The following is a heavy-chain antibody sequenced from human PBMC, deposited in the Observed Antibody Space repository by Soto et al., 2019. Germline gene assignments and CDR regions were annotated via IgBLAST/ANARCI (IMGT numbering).Heavy chain of an antibody. CDR3: AKGSIPYRSSYVLDH. CDR1: GFSFSGYA. J-gene: IGHJ4*02. V-gene: IGHV3-23*01. D-gene: IGHD6-6*01. CDR2: MTATGVSI. Sequence: EVQLLESGGGLVQPGGSLRLSCVASGFSFSGYAMSWVRQAPGKGLVWVSSMTATGVSIYYADSVRGRFTISRDSSKNTLYVQMSRSRADDPPRHYLAKGSIPYRSSYVLDHWGRGALVTVAS.